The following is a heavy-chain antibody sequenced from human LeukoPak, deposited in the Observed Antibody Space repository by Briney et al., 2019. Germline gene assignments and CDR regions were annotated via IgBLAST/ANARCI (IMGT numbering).Heavy chain of an antibody. J-gene: IGHJ5*02. CDR3: ARGAGGWYHWFDP. CDR2: INHSGST. V-gene: IGHV4-34*01. CDR1: GGSFSGYY. D-gene: IGHD6-19*01. Sequence: SETLFLTCAVYGGSFSGYYWSWIRQPPGKGLEWIGEINHSGSTNYNPSLKSRVTISVDTSKNQFSLKLSSVTAADTAVYYCARGAGGWYHWFDPWGQGTLVTVSS.